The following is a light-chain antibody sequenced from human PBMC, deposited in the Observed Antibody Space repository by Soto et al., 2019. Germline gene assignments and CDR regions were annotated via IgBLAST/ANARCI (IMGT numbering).Light chain of an antibody. Sequence: QSALTQSASVSGSPGQSITISCTGTSSDIGSYNLVSWYQQHPGKAPKLMIYEGSKRPSGVSNRFSGSKSGNTASLTISGRQAEDEADYYCCSYAGSSTVVFGGGTKLTVL. V-gene: IGLV2-23*01. J-gene: IGLJ2*01. CDR1: SSDIGSYNL. CDR3: CSYAGSSTVV. CDR2: EGS.